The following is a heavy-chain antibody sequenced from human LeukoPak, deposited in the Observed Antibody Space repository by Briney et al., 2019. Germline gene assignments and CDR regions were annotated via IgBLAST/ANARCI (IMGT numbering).Heavy chain of an antibody. V-gene: IGHV4-38-2*02. Sequence: SETLSLTCAVSGYSISSGYYWGWIRQPPGKGLEWIGSIYHSGSTYYNPSLKSRVTVSVDTSKNQFSLKLSSVTAADTAVYYCARDPRNGYSYGSRGYYYYMDVWGKGTTVTVSS. J-gene: IGHJ6*03. D-gene: IGHD5-18*01. CDR3: ARDPRNGYSYGSRGYYYYMDV. CDR1: GYSISSGYY. CDR2: IYHSGST.